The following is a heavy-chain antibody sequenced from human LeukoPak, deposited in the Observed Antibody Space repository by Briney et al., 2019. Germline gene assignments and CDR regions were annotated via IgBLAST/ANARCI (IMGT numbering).Heavy chain of an antibody. J-gene: IGHJ4*02. CDR3: ARGQYYYDSSGYYTLGY. Sequence: GGSLRLSCAASGFSLDDYGMSWVRQAPGKGLEWVSGINWNGGSTGYADSVKGRSTISRDNAKNSLYLQMNSLRAEDTALYYCARGQYYYDSSGYYTLGYWGQGTLVTVSS. CDR2: INWNGGST. D-gene: IGHD3-22*01. CDR1: GFSLDDYG. V-gene: IGHV3-20*04.